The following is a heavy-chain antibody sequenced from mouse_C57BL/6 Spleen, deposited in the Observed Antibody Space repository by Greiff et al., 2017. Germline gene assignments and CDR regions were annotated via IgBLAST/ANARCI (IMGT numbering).Heavy chain of an antibody. J-gene: IGHJ4*01. CDR1: GYTFTSYW. V-gene: IGHV1-53*01. Sequence: QVQLQQPGTELVKPGASVKLSCKASGYTFTSYWMHWVKQRPGQGLEWIGNINPSNGGTNYNEKFKSKATLTVDKSSSTAYMQLSSLTSEDSAVYYCATAYYSNYVSHYYAMDYWGQGTSVTVSS. CDR3: ATAYYSNYVSHYYAMDY. D-gene: IGHD2-5*01. CDR2: INPSNGGT.